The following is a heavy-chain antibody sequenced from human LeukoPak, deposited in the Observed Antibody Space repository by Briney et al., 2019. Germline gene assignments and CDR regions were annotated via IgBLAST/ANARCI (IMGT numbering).Heavy chain of an antibody. D-gene: IGHD3-10*01. J-gene: IGHJ3*02. CDR2: ISYGGSNK. CDR3: ARSAGTKTYPTGGALDI. V-gene: IGHV3-30-3*01. Sequence: GGSLRLSCAASGFTFSSYAMHWVRQAPGKGLEWVAVISYGGSNKYYADSVKGRFTISRDNSKNTLYLQMNSLRAEDTAVYYCARSAGTKTYPTGGALDIWGQGTMVTVSS. CDR1: GFTFSSYA.